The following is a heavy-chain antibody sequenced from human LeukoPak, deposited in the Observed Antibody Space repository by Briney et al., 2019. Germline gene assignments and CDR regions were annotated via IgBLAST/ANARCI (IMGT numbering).Heavy chain of an antibody. CDR3: AREFRGVISYFDY. J-gene: IGHJ4*02. D-gene: IGHD3-10*01. CDR2: ISSSIITI. CDR1: RFTFSSYS. Sequence: PGGSLRLSCAASRFTFSSYSMNWVRQAPGKGLEWVSYISSSIITIYYADSMKGRFTISRDNAKNSLYLQMNSLRAEDTAVYYCAREFRGVISYFDYWGQGTLVTVSS. V-gene: IGHV3-48*01.